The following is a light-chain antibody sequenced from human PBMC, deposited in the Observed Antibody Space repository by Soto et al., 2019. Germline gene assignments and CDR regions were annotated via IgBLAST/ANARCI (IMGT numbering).Light chain of an antibody. CDR2: GAS. CDR3: QQYNNWPIT. J-gene: IGKJ5*01. V-gene: IGKV3-15*01. Sequence: EVVMTQSPATLSVSPGERATLSFRASQSVSSNLAWYQQNLGRAPRLLIYGASTRATGIPARFSGSGSGTEFTLTISSLQSEDFAVYYCQQYNNWPITFGQGTRLEIK. CDR1: QSVSSN.